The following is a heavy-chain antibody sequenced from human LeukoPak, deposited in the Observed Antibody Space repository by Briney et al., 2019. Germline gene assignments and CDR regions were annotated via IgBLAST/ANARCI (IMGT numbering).Heavy chain of an antibody. CDR2: IIPILGIA. Sequence: SVKVSCKASGGTFSSYAISWVRQAPGQGFEWMGRIIPILGIANYAQKFQGRVTITADKSTSTAYMELSSLRSEDTAVYYCARDPSITIFGVVDEFDPWGQGTLVTVSS. V-gene: IGHV1-69*04. J-gene: IGHJ5*02. D-gene: IGHD3-3*01. CDR3: ARDPSITIFGVVDEFDP. CDR1: GGTFSSYA.